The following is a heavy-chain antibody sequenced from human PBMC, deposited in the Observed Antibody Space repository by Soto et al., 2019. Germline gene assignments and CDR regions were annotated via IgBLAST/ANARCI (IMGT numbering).Heavy chain of an antibody. Sequence: QVQLVQSGAEVKKPGASVKVSCKASGYTFTSYGISWVRQAPGQGLEWMGWISAYNGNTNYAQKLQGRVTMTTDTSTSTAYMELRSLRSDDTAVYYCARVNEIMITFGGVIGLDYWGQGALVTVSS. J-gene: IGHJ4*02. CDR1: GYTFTSYG. CDR2: ISAYNGNT. V-gene: IGHV1-18*01. CDR3: ARVNEIMITFGGVIGLDY. D-gene: IGHD3-16*02.